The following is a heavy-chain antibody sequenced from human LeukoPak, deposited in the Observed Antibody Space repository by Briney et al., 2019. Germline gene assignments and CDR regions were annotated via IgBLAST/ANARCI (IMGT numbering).Heavy chain of an antibody. CDR3: ASLPMAVTPHVDY. D-gene: IGHD2-21*02. Sequence: SETLSLTCTVSGVSITSYYRSWIRQSPGKGLEWIGFMYYSGTTNYNPSLKSRVTISLGMSKNQFSLKLSSVTAADTAVYYCASLPMAVTPHVDYWGQGTLVTVSS. CDR1: GVSITSYY. J-gene: IGHJ4*02. V-gene: IGHV4-59*01. CDR2: MYYSGTT.